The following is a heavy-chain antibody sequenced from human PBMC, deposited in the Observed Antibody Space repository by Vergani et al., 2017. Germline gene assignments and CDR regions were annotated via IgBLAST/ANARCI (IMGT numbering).Heavy chain of an antibody. CDR2: ISGSGGST. D-gene: IGHD3-3*01. CDR3: ANADYDFWSGYASNYYYYMDV. Sequence: EVQLLESGGGLVQPGGSLRLSCAASGFTFSSYAMSWVRQAPGKGLEWVSAISGSGGSTYYADSVKGRFTISRDNSKNTLYLQMNSLRAEDTAVYYCANADYDFWSGYASNYYYYMDVWGKGTTVIVSS. CDR1: GFTFSSYA. J-gene: IGHJ6*03. V-gene: IGHV3-23*01.